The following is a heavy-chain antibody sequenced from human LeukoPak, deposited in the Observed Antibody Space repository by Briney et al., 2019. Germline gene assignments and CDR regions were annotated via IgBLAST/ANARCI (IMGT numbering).Heavy chain of an antibody. CDR1: GFTFRNYG. D-gene: IGHD3-22*01. J-gene: IGHJ3*02. Sequence: PGGSLRLSCAASGFTFRNYGMHWVRQAPGKGLEYVSAISSNGGSTYYANSVKGRFTISRDNSKNTLYLQMGSLRAEDMAVYYCARGAPYYDSGGLWGFDIWGQGTMVTVSS. V-gene: IGHV3-64*01. CDR3: ARGAPYYDSGGLWGFDI. CDR2: ISSNGGST.